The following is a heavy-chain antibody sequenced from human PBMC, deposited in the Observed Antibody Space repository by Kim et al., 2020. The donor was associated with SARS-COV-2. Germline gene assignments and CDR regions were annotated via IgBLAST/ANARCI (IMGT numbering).Heavy chain of an antibody. Sequence: GGSLRLSCAASGFTFSSYSMNWVRQAPGKGLEWVSSISSSSSYIYYADSVKGRFTISRDNAKNSLYLQMNSLRAEDTAVYYCARDSPDIVVPAAIQVVKEPYYYYGMDVWGQGTTVTVSS. V-gene: IGHV3-21*01. CDR1: GFTFSSYS. J-gene: IGHJ6*02. CDR3: ARDSPDIVVPAAIQVVKEPYYYYGMDV. CDR2: ISSSSSYI. D-gene: IGHD2-2*01.